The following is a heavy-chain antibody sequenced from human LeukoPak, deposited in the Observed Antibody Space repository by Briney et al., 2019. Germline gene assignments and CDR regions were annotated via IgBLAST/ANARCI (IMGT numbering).Heavy chain of an antibody. D-gene: IGHD4-17*01. Sequence: GGSLRLSCAASGFTFSTFAMIWVRQPPGKGLEWVSVIYSGGSTYYADSVKGRFTISRDNSKNTLYLQMNSLRAEDTAVYYCARDSNGDYDYWGQGTLVTVSS. V-gene: IGHV3-53*01. J-gene: IGHJ4*02. CDR2: IYSGGST. CDR3: ARDSNGDYDY. CDR1: GFTFSTFA.